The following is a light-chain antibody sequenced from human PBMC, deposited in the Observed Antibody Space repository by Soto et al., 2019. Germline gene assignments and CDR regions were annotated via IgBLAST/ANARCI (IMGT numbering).Light chain of an antibody. CDR1: QSVSSSS. Sequence: EIVLTQSPGTLALCPGERATLSCRASQSVSSSSLAWYHQRPGQAPRLLIYVASSRATGIPDRFSGSGSGTDFTLTISRLEPEDFAVYYCQQYGSSPVTFGQGTKVDIK. CDR3: QQYGSSPVT. J-gene: IGKJ1*01. CDR2: VAS. V-gene: IGKV3-20*01.